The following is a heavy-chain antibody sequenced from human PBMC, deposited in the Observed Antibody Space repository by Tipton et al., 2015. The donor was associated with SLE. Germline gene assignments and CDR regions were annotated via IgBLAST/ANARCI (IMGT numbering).Heavy chain of an antibody. CDR3: TRHEDYYDSSGYYYVNAFDI. CDR2: IRSKANSYAT. J-gene: IGHJ3*02. CDR1: GFTFSGSA. V-gene: IGHV3-73*01. D-gene: IGHD3-22*01. Sequence: SLRLSCAASGFTFSGSAIHWVRQASGKGLEWVGRIRSKANSYATAYAASVKGRFTISRDDSKNTAYLQMNSLKTEDTAVYYCTRHEDYYDSSGYYYVNAFDIWGQGTMVTVSS.